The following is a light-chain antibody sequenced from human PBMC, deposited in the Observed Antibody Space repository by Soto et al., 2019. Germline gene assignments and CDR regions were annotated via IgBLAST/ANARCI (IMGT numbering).Light chain of an antibody. Sequence: EVVLSQSAATLSLSPGERATLSCRASQSVSSYFAWYQQKPGQAPRLLIYDASNRATGIPARFSGSGSGTDFTLTISSLEPEDFAVYYCQQRGNWPLTFGQGTK. V-gene: IGKV3-11*01. CDR3: QQRGNWPLT. CDR1: QSVSSY. J-gene: IGKJ1*01. CDR2: DAS.